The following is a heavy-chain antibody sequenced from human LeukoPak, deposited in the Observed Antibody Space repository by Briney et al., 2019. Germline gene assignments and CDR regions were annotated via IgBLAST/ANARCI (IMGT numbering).Heavy chain of an antibody. V-gene: IGHV3-49*03. CDR1: GFTFGDYA. CDR2: IRSKAYGGTT. Sequence: PGGSLRLSCTASGFTFGDYAMSWFRQAPGKGLEWVGFIRSKAYGGTTEYAASVKGRFTISRDDSKSIAYLQMNSLKTEDTAVYYCTRDKYGGYGTWFDPWGQGTLVTVSS. CDR3: TRDKYGGYGTWFDP. J-gene: IGHJ5*02. D-gene: IGHD5-12*01.